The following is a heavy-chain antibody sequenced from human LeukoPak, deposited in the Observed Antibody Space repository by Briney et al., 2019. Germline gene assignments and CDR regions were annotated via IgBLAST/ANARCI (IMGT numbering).Heavy chain of an antibody. CDR3: ATLGTWLFPLGAFDI. D-gene: IGHD3-22*01. V-gene: IGHV1-24*01. CDR2: FDPEDGET. Sequence: GASVKVSCKVSGYTLTELSMHWVRQAPGKGLEWMGGFDPEDGETIYAQKFQGRVTMTEDSSTDTAYMELSSLRSEDTAVYYCATLGTWLFPLGAFDIWGQGTMVTVSS. J-gene: IGHJ3*02. CDR1: GYTLTELS.